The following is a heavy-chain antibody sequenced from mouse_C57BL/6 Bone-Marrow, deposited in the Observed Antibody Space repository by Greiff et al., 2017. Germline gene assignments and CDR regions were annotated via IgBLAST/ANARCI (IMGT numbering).Heavy chain of an antibody. V-gene: IGHV1-69*01. Sequence: QVQLQQPGAELVMPGASVKLSCTASGYTFTSYWMHWVKQRPGQGLEWIGEIVPSDSYTNYNQKFKGKSTLTVDKSSSTAYMQLSSLTSEDSAVYYWARDYSSSYYAMDYWGQGTSVTVTS. CDR1: GYTFTSYW. D-gene: IGHD2-5*01. J-gene: IGHJ4*01. CDR2: IVPSDSYT. CDR3: ARDYSSSYYAMDY.